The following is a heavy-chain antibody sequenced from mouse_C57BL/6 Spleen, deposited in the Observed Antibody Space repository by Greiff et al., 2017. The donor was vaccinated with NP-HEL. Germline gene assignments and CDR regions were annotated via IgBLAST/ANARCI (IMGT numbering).Heavy chain of an antibody. D-gene: IGHD4-1*01. CDR3: ARANWDWGGLDY. Sequence: EVKVEESGPGLVKPSQSLSLTCSVTGYSITSGYYWNWIRQFPGNKQEWMGYISYDGSNNYNPSLNNRISITRDTSKNQFFLKLNSVTTEDTATYYCARANWDWGGLDYWGQGTTLTVSS. CDR1: GYSITSGYY. J-gene: IGHJ2*01. CDR2: ISYDGSN. V-gene: IGHV3-6*01.